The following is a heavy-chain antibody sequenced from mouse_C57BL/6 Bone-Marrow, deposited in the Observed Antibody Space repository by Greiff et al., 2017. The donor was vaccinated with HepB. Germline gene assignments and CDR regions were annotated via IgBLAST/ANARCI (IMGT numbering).Heavy chain of an antibody. CDR1: GYTFTSEW. CDR3: ARFLPSYCYGRSHYSFAV. Sequence: VQLQQPGAELVKPGASVGLSCKASGYTFTSEWMHWVKQRPGQGLEWIGMIHPNSGSTNYNEKFKSKATLTVDKSSSTAYMQLSSLTSEDSAVYYCARFLPSYCYGRSHYSFAVWGTAAPVPVSS. V-gene: IGHV1-64*01. D-gene: IGHD1-1*01. J-gene: IGHJ1*03. CDR2: IHPNSGST.